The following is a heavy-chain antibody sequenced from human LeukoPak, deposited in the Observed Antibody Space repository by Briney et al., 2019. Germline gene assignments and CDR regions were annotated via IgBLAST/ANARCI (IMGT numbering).Heavy chain of an antibody. CDR1: GYTFTGYY. D-gene: IGHD6-19*01. J-gene: IGHJ5*02. Sequence: ASVKVSCKASGYTFTGYYTHWVRQAPGQGLEWMGWINPNSGGTNYAQKFQGWATMTRDTSISTAYMELSRLRSDDTAVYYCARDLSVAVAGMGDWFDPWGQGTLVTVSS. V-gene: IGHV1-2*04. CDR3: ARDLSVAVAGMGDWFDP. CDR2: INPNSGGT.